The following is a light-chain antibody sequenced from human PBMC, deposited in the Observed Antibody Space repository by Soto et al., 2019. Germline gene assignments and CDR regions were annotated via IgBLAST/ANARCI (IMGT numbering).Light chain of an antibody. CDR1: QSVSSN. J-gene: IGKJ4*01. Sequence: EIVMTQSPATLSVSPGERATLSCRASQSVSSNLAWYHKKPGQTPRLLIYDASTRATGLPTRFSGSGSGTDFTLSVSRLQCEDFGVYFCQQYNDWLSCVGWTKVEIK. CDR3: QQYNDWLS. V-gene: IGKV3-15*01. CDR2: DAS.